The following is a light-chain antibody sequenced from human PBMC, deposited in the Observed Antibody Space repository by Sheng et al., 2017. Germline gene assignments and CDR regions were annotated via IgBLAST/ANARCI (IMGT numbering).Light chain of an antibody. J-gene: IGLJ2*01. CDR3: SSYTGSSTHVV. Sequence: QSALTQPASVSGSPGQSITISCTGSSSDVGSYRYVSWYQQHPGKAPILLIYDVSDRPSGVSNRFAGSKSGNTASLTISGLQTEDEVDYYCSSYTGSSTHVVFGGGTKLTVL. V-gene: IGLV2-14*03. CDR2: DVS. CDR1: SSDVGSYRY.